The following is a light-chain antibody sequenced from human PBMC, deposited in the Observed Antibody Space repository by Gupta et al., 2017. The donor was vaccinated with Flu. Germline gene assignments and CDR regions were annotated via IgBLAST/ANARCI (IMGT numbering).Light chain of an antibody. J-gene: IGKJ4*01. Sequence: TITCRAGQDISRWLAWYQQKPGKAPTTLISVASNLESGVSSRFSGSGFGTDFTLTITNVQPEDFATYYCQQDSTYPLTFGGGTKVEIK. V-gene: IGKV1D-16*01. CDR2: VAS. CDR1: QDISRW. CDR3: QQDSTYPLT.